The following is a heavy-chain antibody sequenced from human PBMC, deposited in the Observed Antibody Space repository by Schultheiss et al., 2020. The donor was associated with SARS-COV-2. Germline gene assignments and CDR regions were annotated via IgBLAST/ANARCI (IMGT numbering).Heavy chain of an antibody. Sequence: SETLSLTCTVSGGSISSGSYYWSWIRQPAGKGLEWIGRIYTSGSTNYNPSLKSRVTISVDTSKNQFSLKLSSVTAADTAVYYCARLSISATGTSRYGMDVWGQGTTVTVSS. V-gene: IGHV4-61*02. J-gene: IGHJ6*02. CDR3: ARLSISATGTSRYGMDV. D-gene: IGHD6-13*01. CDR1: GGSISSGSYY. CDR2: IYTSGST.